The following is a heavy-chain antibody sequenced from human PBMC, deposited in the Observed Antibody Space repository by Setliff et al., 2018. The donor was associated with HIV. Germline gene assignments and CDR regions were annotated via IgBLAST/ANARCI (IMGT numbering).Heavy chain of an antibody. CDR3: ARWAVTASDY. CDR1: GGSFSGYY. CDR2: INHSGST. V-gene: IGHV4-34*01. J-gene: IGHJ4*02. D-gene: IGHD2-21*02. Sequence: PSETLSLTCAVYGGSFSGYYWNWIRQPPGKGLEWIGEINHSGSTNYNPSLKSRVTISVDTSENQFSLKLNSVTAADTAVYYCARWAVTASDYWGQGTLVTVSS.